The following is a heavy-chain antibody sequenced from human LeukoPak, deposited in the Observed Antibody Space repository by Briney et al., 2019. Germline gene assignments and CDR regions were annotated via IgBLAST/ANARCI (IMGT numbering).Heavy chain of an antibody. CDR1: GFTFSSYS. J-gene: IGHJ4*02. CDR2: ISSSSSTI. V-gene: IGHV3-48*01. D-gene: IGHD3-10*01. Sequence: GGSLRLSCAASGFTFSSYSMNWVRQAPGKGLEWVSYISSSSSTIYYADSVKGRFTISRDNAKNSLYLQMNSLRAEDTAVYYCARDLMVRGVIIHSGYWGQGTLVTVSS. CDR3: ARDLMVRGVIIHSGY.